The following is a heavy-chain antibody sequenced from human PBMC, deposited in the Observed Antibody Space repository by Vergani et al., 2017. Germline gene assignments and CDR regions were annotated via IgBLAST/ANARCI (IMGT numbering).Heavy chain of an antibody. CDR1: GGSFSGYY. V-gene: IGHV4-34*01. J-gene: IGHJ4*02. Sequence: QVQLQESGPGLVKPSETLSLTCAVYGGSFSGYYWSWIRQPPGKGLEWIGEINHSGSTNYNPSLKSRVTISVDTSKNQFSLKLSSVTAADTAVYYCARGGGYSKNFDYWGQGTLVTVSS. D-gene: IGHD4-11*01. CDR3: ARGGGYSKNFDY. CDR2: INHSGST.